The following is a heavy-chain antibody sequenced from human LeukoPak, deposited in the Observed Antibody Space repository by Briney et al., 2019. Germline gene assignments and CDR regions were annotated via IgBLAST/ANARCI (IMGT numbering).Heavy chain of an antibody. CDR2: ISAYNCNT. V-gene: IGHV1-18*01. CDR3: ARDRSNIMITFGGVILTFPPGY. Sequence: ASVKVSYKASGYTFTSYGISWVRQAPGQGLEWMGWISAYNCNTNYAQKLQGRVTMTTDTYTSTAYMELRSLRSDDTAVYYCARDRSNIMITFGGVILTFPPGYWGQGTLVTVSS. J-gene: IGHJ4*02. D-gene: IGHD3-16*01. CDR1: GYTFTSYG.